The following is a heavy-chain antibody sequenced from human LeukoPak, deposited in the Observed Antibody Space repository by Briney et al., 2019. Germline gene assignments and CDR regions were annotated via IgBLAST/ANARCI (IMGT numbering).Heavy chain of an antibody. Sequence: GGSLRLSCAASGFTFSTTDMHWVRQAPGKGLEWVSYISSTSRTIYYADSVKGRFTISRDNAKNSLFLQMNSLRPEDTAVYYCARVGYYSNAADYWGQGTLVTVSS. J-gene: IGHJ4*02. CDR2: ISSTSRTI. V-gene: IGHV3-48*04. CDR3: ARVGYYSNAADY. CDR1: GFTFSTTD. D-gene: IGHD3-3*01.